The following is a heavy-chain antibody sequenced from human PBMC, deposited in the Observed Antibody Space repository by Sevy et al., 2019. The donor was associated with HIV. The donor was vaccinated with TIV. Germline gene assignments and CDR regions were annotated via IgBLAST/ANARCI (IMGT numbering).Heavy chain of an antibody. CDR2: IKVGGDT. CDR3: AKTVAYDTTWFGKVED. D-gene: IGHD3-10*01. V-gene: IGHV3-23*01. Sequence: GGSLRLSCAASGFNFRNSVMSWIRQAPGEGLEWVSTIKVGGDTHYTDSVKGRFTIYRDNSKNTLSLQMNSLTAEDTAVYYCAKTVAYDTTWFGKVEDWGQGALVTVSS. J-gene: IGHJ4*02. CDR1: GFNFRNSV.